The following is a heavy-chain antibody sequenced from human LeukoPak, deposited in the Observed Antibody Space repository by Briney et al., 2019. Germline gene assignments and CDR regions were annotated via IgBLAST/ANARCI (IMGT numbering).Heavy chain of an antibody. CDR3: AKDSAFYYIDV. J-gene: IGHJ6*03. CDR2: IKQDGSEK. CDR1: GFTFSSYW. Sequence: GGSLRLSCAASGFTFSSYWMSWVRQAPGKGLEWVANIKQDGSEKYYVDPVKGRFTISRDNAKNSLYLQMNSLRAEDTAVYYCAKDSAFYYIDVWGKGTTVIISS. D-gene: IGHD3-10*01. V-gene: IGHV3-7*01.